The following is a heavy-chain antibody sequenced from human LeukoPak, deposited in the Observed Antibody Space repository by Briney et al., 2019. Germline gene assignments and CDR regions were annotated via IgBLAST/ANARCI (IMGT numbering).Heavy chain of an antibody. CDR3: ARVLRYYDILSKPFDY. Sequence: ASVKVSCKASGYTLSGYYIHWVRQAPGHGLEWMGWINPNSGGTNYAQKFQGRVTLTRDTSINTAYMELGRLRSDDTAVYYCARVLRYYDILSKPFDYWGQGTLVTVSS. CDR2: INPNSGGT. J-gene: IGHJ4*02. V-gene: IGHV1-2*02. CDR1: GYTLSGYY. D-gene: IGHD3-9*01.